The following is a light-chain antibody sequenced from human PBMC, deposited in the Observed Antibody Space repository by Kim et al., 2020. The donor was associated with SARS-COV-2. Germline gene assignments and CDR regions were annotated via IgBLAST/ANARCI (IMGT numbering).Light chain of an antibody. CDR3: QAWDSSTASV. Sequence: VSPGQTASFTCSGDKWVDKYACWYQQKPGQSPVLVIYQDSKRPSGIPERFSGSNSGNTATLTISGTQAMDEADYYCQAWDSSTASVFGGGTQLTVL. V-gene: IGLV3-1*01. J-gene: IGLJ3*02. CDR1: KWVDKY. CDR2: QDS.